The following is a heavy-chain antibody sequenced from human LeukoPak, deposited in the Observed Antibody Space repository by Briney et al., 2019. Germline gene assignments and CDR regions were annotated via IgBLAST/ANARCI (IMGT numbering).Heavy chain of an antibody. CDR1: GASISSWY. CDR3: ARETSLAGFASGLGFNY. Sequence: SETLSLTCTVSGASISSWYWSWIRQPPGKGLEWIGYIYGSGNTNYNPSLKSRVTMSIDTSKNQFCLMLTSVTAADTATYYCARETSLAGFASGLGFNYWGQGILVTVSS. D-gene: IGHD6-19*01. J-gene: IGHJ4*02. CDR2: IYGSGNT. V-gene: IGHV4-59*01.